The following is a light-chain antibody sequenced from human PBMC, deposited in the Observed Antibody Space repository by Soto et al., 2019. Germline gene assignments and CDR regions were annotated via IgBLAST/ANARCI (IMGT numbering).Light chain of an antibody. V-gene: IGLV2-23*01. CDR1: SSDVGSYNL. CDR2: EGN. Sequence: QSALTQPDSVSGSPGQSITISCTGTSSDVGSYNLVSWYQQHPGKAPKLMISEGNKRPSGISNRFSGSKSVNTASLTISGLQAEDEADYYCCSFATSGTWVFGGGTKLTVL. J-gene: IGLJ3*02. CDR3: CSFATSGTWV.